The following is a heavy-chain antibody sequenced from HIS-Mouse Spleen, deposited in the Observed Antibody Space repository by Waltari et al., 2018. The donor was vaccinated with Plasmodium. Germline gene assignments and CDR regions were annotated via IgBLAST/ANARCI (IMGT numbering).Heavy chain of an antibody. J-gene: IGHJ2*01. CDR3: ASSWYWYFDL. D-gene: IGHD6-13*01. V-gene: IGHV3-7*01. Sequence: EVQLVESGAGLVQPGGSLSLSCAVSGFTFSSYGMSWVRLVPGKGLEWVANIKQDGSEKYYVDSVKGRFTISRDNAKNSLYLQMNSLRAEDTAVYYCASSWYWYFDLWGRGTLVTVSS. CDR1: GFTFSSYG. CDR2: IKQDGSEK.